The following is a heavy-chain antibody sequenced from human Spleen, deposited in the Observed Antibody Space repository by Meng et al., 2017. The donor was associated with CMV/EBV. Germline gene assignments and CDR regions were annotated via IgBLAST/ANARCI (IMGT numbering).Heavy chain of an antibody. J-gene: IGHJ4*02. V-gene: IGHV3-30-3*01. CDR3: ATTTVNPN. D-gene: IGHD4-17*01. CDR2: ISYDGSNK. CDR1: GFTFSNYA. Sequence: GGSLRLSCAASGFTFSNYAMHWVRQAPGKGLEWVAFISYDGSNKYYSDSVEGRFTISRDNSKNTLYLQINSLRAEDTAVYYCATTTVNPNWGQGTLVTVS.